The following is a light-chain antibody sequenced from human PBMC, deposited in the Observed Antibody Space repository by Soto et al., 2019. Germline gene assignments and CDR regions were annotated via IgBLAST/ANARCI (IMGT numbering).Light chain of an antibody. J-gene: IGKJ2*01. CDR1: QNVLYKSNNENY. CDR2: WAS. V-gene: IGKV4-1*01. Sequence: DIVMTQSPDSLAVSLGERATINCKSSQNVLYKSNNENYLSWYQQKPGQPPKLLIYWASTRKSGVPDRFSGIGSGTDFTLTISSLQAEDVAVYYCKQYYNTTPYTFGQGTKLEI. CDR3: KQYYNTTPYT.